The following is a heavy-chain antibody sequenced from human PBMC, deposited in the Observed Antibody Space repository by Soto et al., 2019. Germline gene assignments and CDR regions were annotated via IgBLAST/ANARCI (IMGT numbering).Heavy chain of an antibody. CDR2: MSNRGDLK. CDR3: AKDAARTDGWYYFDH. V-gene: IGHV3-23*01. D-gene: IGHD6-19*01. CDR1: GFSFRTYA. J-gene: IGHJ4*02. Sequence: QPGGSLRLSCAASGFSFRTYAMGWVRQAPGKGLEWVSVMSNRGDLKYYADYVKGRFTISRDHSENMLYLQMSSLRAEDAAVYYCAKDAARTDGWYYFDHWRQGPLVTVSS.